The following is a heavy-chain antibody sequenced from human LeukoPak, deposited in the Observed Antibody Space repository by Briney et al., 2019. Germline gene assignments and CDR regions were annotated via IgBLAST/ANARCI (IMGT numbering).Heavy chain of an antibody. D-gene: IGHD3-22*01. J-gene: IGHJ4*02. V-gene: IGHV3-20*04. Sequence: PGGSLRLSCAASGFTFDDYGMSWVRQAPGRGLEWVSGINWNGGSTYYANSVKGRFTISRDNSKNTLYLQMGSLRAEDMAVYYCASTPPGYYYDSSGYFDYWGQGTLVTVSS. CDR2: INWNGGST. CDR3: ASTPPGYYYDSSGYFDY. CDR1: GFTFDDYG.